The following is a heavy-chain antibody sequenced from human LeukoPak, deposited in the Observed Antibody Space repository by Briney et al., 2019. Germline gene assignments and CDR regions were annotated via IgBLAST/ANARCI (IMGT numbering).Heavy chain of an antibody. V-gene: IGHV3-23*01. D-gene: IGHD3-10*01. CDR1: GFTFSNYA. CDR2: ISDSGGST. J-gene: IGHJ4*02. CDR3: ARPYYYGSGSYGGFDY. Sequence: PGGSLRLSCAASGFTFSNYAMSWVRQAPGKGLEWVSVISDSGGSTYDADSVKGRFTISRDNSKNTLYLQMNSLRAEDTAVYYCARPYYYGSGSYGGFDYWGQGTLVAVSS.